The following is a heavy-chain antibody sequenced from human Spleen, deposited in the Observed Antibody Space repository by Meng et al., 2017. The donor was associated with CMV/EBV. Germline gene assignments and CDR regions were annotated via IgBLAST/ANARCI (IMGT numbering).Heavy chain of an antibody. CDR3: ARLTRVVVQYYYYFNMDV. V-gene: IGHV5-51*01. J-gene: IGHJ6*02. D-gene: IGHD2-2*01. Sequence: GGSLRLSCKGSGYSFTNYWIGWVRQMPGKGLEWMGIIYPVDSDTRYSPSFQGQVTISADKSINTAYLQWSSLKASDTAIYYSARLTRVVVQYYYYFNMDVWGRGTTVTVSS. CDR2: IYPVDSDT. CDR1: GYSFTNYW.